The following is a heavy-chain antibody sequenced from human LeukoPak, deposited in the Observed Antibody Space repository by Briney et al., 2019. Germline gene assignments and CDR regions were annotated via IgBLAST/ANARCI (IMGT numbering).Heavy chain of an antibody. V-gene: IGHV4-39*01. CDR1: GDSMSGSSYY. CDR3: ARLYFYYTTS. CDR2: IYFTGST. Sequence: SETLSLTCTVSGDSMSGSSYYWVWVRQRPGKGLEWIGSIYFTGSTYYSPSLKSRVSISVDTSKNQFSLKLHSVTAADTAVYFCARLYFYYTTSWGQGTLVTVSS. D-gene: IGHD2/OR15-2a*01. J-gene: IGHJ5*02.